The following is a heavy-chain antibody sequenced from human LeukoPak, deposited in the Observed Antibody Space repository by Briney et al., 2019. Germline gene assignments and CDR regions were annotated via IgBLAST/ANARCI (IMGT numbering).Heavy chain of an antibody. J-gene: IGHJ6*01. D-gene: IGHD1-26*01. CDR1: GCTCTSYA. V-gene: IGHV1-69*04. CDR3: ARGLENGGYLYYYVGMDV. CDR2: SIPILGIA. Sequence: SVKVSCKASGCTCTSYAISWVRQAPGQGLEWMGRSIPILGIANYAQKFQGRVTITADKSTSTAYMELSSLRSEDTAVYYCARGLENGGYLYYYVGMDVWGQGTTVTVSS.